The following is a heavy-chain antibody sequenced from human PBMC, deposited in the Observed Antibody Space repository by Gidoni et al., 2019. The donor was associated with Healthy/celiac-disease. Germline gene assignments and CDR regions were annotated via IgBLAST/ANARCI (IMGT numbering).Heavy chain of an antibody. Sequence: QVQLVESGGGVVQPGRSLRLSCAASGFTCSSYAMHWVRQAPGKGLEWVAVISYDGSNKYYADSVKGRFTISRDNSKNTLYLQMNSLRAEDTAVYYCARDDLSSSWGSTFDYWGQGTLVTVSS. CDR1: GFTCSSYA. V-gene: IGHV3-30-3*01. J-gene: IGHJ4*02. CDR3: ARDDLSSSWGSTFDY. CDR2: ISYDGSNK. D-gene: IGHD6-13*01.